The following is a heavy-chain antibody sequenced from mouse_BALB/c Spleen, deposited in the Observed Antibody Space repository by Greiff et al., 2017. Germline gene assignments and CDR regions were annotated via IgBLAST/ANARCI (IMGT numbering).Heavy chain of an antibody. CDR2: ISSGGST. CDR1: GFTFSSYA. CDR3: AKALDYYGSSYGFAY. V-gene: IGHV5-6-5*01. D-gene: IGHD1-1*01. J-gene: IGHJ3*01. Sequence: EVKLVESGGGLVKPGGSLKLSCAASGFTFSSYAMSWVRQTPEKRLEWVASISSGGSTYYPDSVKGRFTISRDNARNILYLQMSSLRSEDTAMYYCAKALDYYGSSYGFAYWGQGTLVTVSA.